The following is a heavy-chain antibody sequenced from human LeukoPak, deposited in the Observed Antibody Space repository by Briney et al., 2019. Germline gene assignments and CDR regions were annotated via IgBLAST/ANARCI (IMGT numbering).Heavy chain of an antibody. CDR2: ISGSGDTT. CDR3: AKDLEGWNHGSLDY. CDR1: GFTFTSYA. Sequence: GGSLRLSCAASGFTFTSYAMTWVRQAPGKGLEWVSCISGSGDTTHYADSVKGRFTISRDSSKNTLYLQMNSLRAEDTAIYYCAKDLEGWNHGSLDYWGQGTTVTVSS. J-gene: IGHJ6*02. D-gene: IGHD1-14*01. V-gene: IGHV3-23*01.